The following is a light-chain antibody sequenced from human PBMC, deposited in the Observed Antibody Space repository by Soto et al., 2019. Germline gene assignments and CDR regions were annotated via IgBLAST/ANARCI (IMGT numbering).Light chain of an antibody. CDR2: EVT. Sequence: QSVLTQPPAASGSPGQSVTISCTGTSNDVGGYHYVSWYQQYPGKVPKLMISEVTNRPSGVSDRFSGSKSGNTASLTISGLQAEDEADYYCSSFTSRFTFVFGTGTKLTVL. CDR3: SSFTSRFTFV. V-gene: IGLV2-8*01. CDR1: SNDVGGYHY. J-gene: IGLJ1*01.